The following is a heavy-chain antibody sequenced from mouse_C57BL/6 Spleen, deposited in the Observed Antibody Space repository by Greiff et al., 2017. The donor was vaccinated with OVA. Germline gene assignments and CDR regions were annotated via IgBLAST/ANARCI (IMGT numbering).Heavy chain of an antibody. CDR1: GYTFTDYY. CDR3: ARRGLGWYFDV. Sequence: QVQLKQSGAELVRPGASVKLSCKASGYTFTDYYINWVKQRPGQGLEWIARIYPGSGNTYYNEKFKGKATLTAEKSSSTAYMQLSSLTSEDSAVYFCARRGLGWYFDVWGTGTTVTVSS. D-gene: IGHD4-1*01. V-gene: IGHV1-76*01. CDR2: IYPGSGNT. J-gene: IGHJ1*03.